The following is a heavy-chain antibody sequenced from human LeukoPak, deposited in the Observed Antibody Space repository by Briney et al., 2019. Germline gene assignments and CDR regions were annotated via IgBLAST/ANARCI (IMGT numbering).Heavy chain of an antibody. J-gene: IGHJ4*02. CDR1: GYTFTSYD. V-gene: IGHV1-8*01. CDR2: MSPDSGYT. D-gene: IGHD5-12*01. Sequence: ASVKVSCKASGYTFTSYDITWVRQATGQGLEWMGWMSPDSGYTGYAQTFQGRVSLARNTSVSTAFMELSSLRSEDTAVYYCEIYTGYDSFWGQGTLVTVSS. CDR3: EIYTGYDSF.